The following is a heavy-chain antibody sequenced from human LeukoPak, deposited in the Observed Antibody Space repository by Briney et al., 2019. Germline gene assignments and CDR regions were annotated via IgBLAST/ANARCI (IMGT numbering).Heavy chain of an antibody. Sequence: PGGSLRLSCAASGSIFSNYWMGWVRQAPGKGLEWVSAISGSGGSTYYADSVKDRFTISRDNSKNTPYLQMNSPRAEDTAVYYSAKDYSDSSGYTYWGQGTLVTVSS. J-gene: IGHJ4*02. D-gene: IGHD3-22*01. CDR3: AKDYSDSSGYTY. CDR2: ISGSGGST. V-gene: IGHV3-23*01. CDR1: GSIFSNYW.